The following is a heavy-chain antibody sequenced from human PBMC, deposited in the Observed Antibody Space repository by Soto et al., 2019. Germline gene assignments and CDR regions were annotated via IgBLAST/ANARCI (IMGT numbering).Heavy chain of an antibody. J-gene: IGHJ4*02. CDR2: INAGNANT. Sequence: AAVKVSCQACGYTLTSYARRWVLQAPGQRLEWMGWINAGNANTKYSQKFQGRVTMTRDTSASTAYMELSSLRSEDTAVYYCARDDSSGYYYVSPPLHNWGQGTLVTSPQ. D-gene: IGHD3-22*01. CDR1: GYTLTSYA. V-gene: IGHV1-3*01. CDR3: ARDDSSGYYYVSPPLHN.